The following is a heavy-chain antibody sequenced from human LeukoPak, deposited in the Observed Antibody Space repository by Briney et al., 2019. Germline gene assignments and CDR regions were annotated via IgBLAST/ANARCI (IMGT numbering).Heavy chain of an antibody. D-gene: IGHD4-17*01. CDR2: IHTGGST. Sequence: GGSLRLSCAASGFTLSSNFMTWVRQAPGKGLEWVSVIHTGGSTYYIDSVKGRFTISRDDPKNTFYLHMNSLRAEDAAVYYCAVRVTKGSRSAFDIWGQGTMVTVSS. CDR3: AVRVTKGSRSAFDI. CDR1: GFTLSSNF. V-gene: IGHV3-66*01. J-gene: IGHJ3*02.